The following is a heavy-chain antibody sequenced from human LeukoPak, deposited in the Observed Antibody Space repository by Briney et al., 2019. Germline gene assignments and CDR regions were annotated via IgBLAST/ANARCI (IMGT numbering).Heavy chain of an antibody. CDR2: IQTTGRT. Sequence: PSETLSLTCDVSAGSINDRDWWTWVRQPPEKGLEWLGEIQTTGRTNSNPSLRSRVTMSINKARKQVFLNLNSVTAADTAVYYCASADIGWNPAHYWGQGTLVIVSS. J-gene: IGHJ4*02. D-gene: IGHD2-15*01. V-gene: IGHV4-4*02. CDR3: ASADIGWNPAHY. CDR1: AGSINDRDW.